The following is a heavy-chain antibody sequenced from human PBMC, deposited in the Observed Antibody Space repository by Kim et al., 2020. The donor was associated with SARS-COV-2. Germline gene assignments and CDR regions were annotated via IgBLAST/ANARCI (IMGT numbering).Heavy chain of an antibody. D-gene: IGHD6-19*01. CDR3: ARLREDSSGWYYYGMDV. J-gene: IGHJ6*02. CDR2: IYYSGST. V-gene: IGHV4-59*08. Sequence: SETLSLTCTVSGGSISSYYWSWIRQPPGKGLEWIGYIYYSGSTNYNPSLKSRVTISVDTSKNQFSLKLSSVTAADTAVYYCARLREDSSGWYYYGMDVWGQGTTVTVSS. CDR1: GGSISSYY.